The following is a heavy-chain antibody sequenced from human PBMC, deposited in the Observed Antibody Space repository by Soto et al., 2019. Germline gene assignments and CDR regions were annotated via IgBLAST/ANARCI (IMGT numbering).Heavy chain of an antibody. Sequence: SETLSLTCTVSGGSISSSSYYWGWIRQPPGKGLEWIGSIYYSGSTSYNPSLKSRLTISVDTSKNQFSLKLSSVTAADTAIYYCARQVSKEYGDYRSDYWGQGTLVTVSS. J-gene: IGHJ4*02. CDR2: IYYSGST. V-gene: IGHV4-39*01. CDR1: GGSISSSSYY. D-gene: IGHD4-17*01. CDR3: ARQVSKEYGDYRSDY.